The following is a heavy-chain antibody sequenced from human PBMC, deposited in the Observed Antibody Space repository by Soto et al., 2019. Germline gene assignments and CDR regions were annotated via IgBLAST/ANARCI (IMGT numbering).Heavy chain of an antibody. V-gene: IGHV3-23*01. Sequence: GGALRLSCEASGFIFGAYAMTWIRQAPGKGVELVSAITGGGGSTYADSVKGRFTISRDNSKYTLYLQMYSLRAEDTAVYYCAKDKGYNYDSGSYRSFDSWGQGXQVTVYS. D-gene: IGHD3-16*02. CDR2: ITGGGGST. J-gene: IGHJ4*02. CDR1: GFIFGAYA. CDR3: AKDKGYNYDSGSYRSFDS.